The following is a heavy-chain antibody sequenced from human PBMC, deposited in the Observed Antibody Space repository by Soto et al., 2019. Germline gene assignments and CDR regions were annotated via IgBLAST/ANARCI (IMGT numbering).Heavy chain of an antibody. Sequence: QVQLVQSGAEVKKPGASVKVSCKASGYTFTSYYMHWVRQAPGQGLEWMGIINPSGGSTSYAQKFQGRVTMTRDTSTSTVYMELSSLRSEDTAVYYCARRGGTMVRIYGMDVWGQGTTVTVSS. D-gene: IGHD3-10*01. CDR1: GYTFTSYY. CDR3: ARRGGTMVRIYGMDV. J-gene: IGHJ6*02. V-gene: IGHV1-46*01. CDR2: INPSGGST.